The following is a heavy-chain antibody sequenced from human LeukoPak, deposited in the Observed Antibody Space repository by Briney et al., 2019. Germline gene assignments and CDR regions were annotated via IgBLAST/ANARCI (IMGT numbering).Heavy chain of an antibody. Sequence: SETLSLTCTVSGGSISSSSYYWGWIRQPPGKGLEWIGSIYYSGSTYYNPSLKSRVTISVDTSKNQFSLKLSSVTAADTAVYYCARVTSGYYTADAFGIWGQGTMVTVSS. CDR1: GGSISSSSYY. CDR3: ARVTSGYYTADAFGI. D-gene: IGHD3-3*01. V-gene: IGHV4-39*07. CDR2: IYYSGST. J-gene: IGHJ3*02.